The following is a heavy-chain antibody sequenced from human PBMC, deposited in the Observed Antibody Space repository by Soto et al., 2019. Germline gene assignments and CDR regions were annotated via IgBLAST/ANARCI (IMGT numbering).Heavy chain of an antibody. CDR2: AYYSGNT. CDR3: TKVSSGWFDP. J-gene: IGHJ5*02. V-gene: IGHV4-39*01. Sequence: TLSLTCTVSGGSISSSGFSRGCVRQPPGKGLEWIGCAYYSGNTYYNPSLKSRVTISVDTSGNQFSLRLNSVTAADTAVYYCTKVSSGWFDPWGQGTLVTVSS. CDR1: GGSISSSGFS. D-gene: IGHD2-8*01.